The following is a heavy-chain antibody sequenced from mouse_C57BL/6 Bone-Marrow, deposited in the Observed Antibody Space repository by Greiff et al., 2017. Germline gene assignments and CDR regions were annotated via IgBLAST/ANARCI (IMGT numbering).Heavy chain of an antibody. CDR2: IWRGGST. Sequence: VKLMESGPGLVQPSQSLSITCTVSGFSLTSYGVHWVRQSPGKGLEWLGVIWRGGSTDYNAAFMSRLSITKDNSKSQVFFKMNSLQADDTAIYYCAKSVLRRGAMDYWGQGTSVTVSS. CDR3: AKSVLRRGAMDY. J-gene: IGHJ4*01. CDR1: GFSLTSYG. D-gene: IGHD1-1*01. V-gene: IGHV2-5*01.